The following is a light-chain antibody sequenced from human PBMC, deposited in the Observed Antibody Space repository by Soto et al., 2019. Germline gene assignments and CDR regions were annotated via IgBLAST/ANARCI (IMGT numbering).Light chain of an antibody. J-gene: IGLJ1*01. CDR3: QSYDISLIV. Sequence: QSVLTQPPSVSGAPGQRVTISCTGSSSNIGAGYDVHWYQQLPGTAPKLLIYGNSNRPSGVPDRFSGSKSGTSASLAITGLQAEEEADYYCQSYDISLIVFGTGTKVTVL. V-gene: IGLV1-40*01. CDR2: GNS. CDR1: SSNIGAGYD.